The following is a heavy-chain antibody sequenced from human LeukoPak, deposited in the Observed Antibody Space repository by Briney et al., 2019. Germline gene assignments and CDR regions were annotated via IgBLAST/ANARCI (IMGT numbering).Heavy chain of an antibody. J-gene: IGHJ5*02. Sequence: GGSLRLSCAASGFTFSSYTMNWVRQAPGKGLEWVSSISSSSSYIYYADSVKGRFTISRDNAKNSLYLQMNTLRAEDTAVYSCARGADGVSSNSRGWFDPWGQGTLVTVSS. V-gene: IGHV3-21*01. CDR3: ARGADGVSSNSRGWFDP. CDR2: ISSSSSYI. CDR1: GFTFSSYT. D-gene: IGHD2-15*01.